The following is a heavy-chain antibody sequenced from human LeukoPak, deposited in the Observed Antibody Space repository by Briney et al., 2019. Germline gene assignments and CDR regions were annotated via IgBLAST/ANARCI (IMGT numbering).Heavy chain of an antibody. CDR2: ITASGDST. CDR1: GFTFSSYS. D-gene: IGHD6-13*01. V-gene: IGHV3-23*01. CDR3: AKVRGSSWGPFDY. J-gene: IGHJ4*02. Sequence: GGSLRLSCAASGFTFSSYSMNWVRQAPGEGLKWVSLITASGDSTYYADSVKGRITISRDNSKNMLFLQMNSLRAEDTAVYYCAKVRGSSWGPFDYWGQGTLVTVSS.